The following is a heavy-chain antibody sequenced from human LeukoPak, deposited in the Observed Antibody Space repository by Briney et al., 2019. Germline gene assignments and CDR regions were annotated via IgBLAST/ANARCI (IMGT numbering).Heavy chain of an antibody. Sequence: GASVKVSCKASGYTFTSYGISWVRQAPGQGLEWMGWINTNTGNPTYAQGFTGRFVFSLDTSVSTAYLQISSLKAEDTAVYYCARDLGIPWIQLWNPLDYWGQGTLVTVSS. J-gene: IGHJ4*02. CDR1: GYTFTSYG. CDR3: ARDLGIPWIQLWNPLDY. CDR2: INTNTGNP. V-gene: IGHV7-4-1*02. D-gene: IGHD5-18*01.